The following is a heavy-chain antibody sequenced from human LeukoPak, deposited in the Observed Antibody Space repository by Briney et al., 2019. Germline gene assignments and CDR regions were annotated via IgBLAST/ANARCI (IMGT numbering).Heavy chain of an antibody. CDR3: ARGGVDHYGSGTYYLMYYFDH. J-gene: IGHJ4*02. CDR2: IYYSGST. Sequence: SETLSLTCTVSGGSISSYYWSWIRQPPGKGLEWIGYIYYSGSTNYKPSLKSRVAISVETSKNQFSLKLRSVTAADTAVYYCARGGVDHYGSGTYYLMYYFDHWGQGALVTVSS. V-gene: IGHV4-59*01. CDR1: GGSISSYY. D-gene: IGHD3-10*01.